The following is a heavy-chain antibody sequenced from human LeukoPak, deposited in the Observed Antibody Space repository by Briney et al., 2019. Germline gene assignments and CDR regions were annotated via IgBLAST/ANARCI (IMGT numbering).Heavy chain of an antibody. V-gene: IGHV3-21*01. CDR3: AREDAEEAGYYFDY. Sequence: GGSLRLSCAASGFTFSRYNMNWVRQAPGKGLEWVSSISSRNSRNIHYADSVRGRFTTSRDNAKNSLYLQMNSLRAEDTAVYYCAREDAEEAGYYFDYWGQGTLVTVSS. D-gene: IGHD6-13*01. CDR1: GFTFSRYN. CDR2: ISSRNSRNI. J-gene: IGHJ4*02.